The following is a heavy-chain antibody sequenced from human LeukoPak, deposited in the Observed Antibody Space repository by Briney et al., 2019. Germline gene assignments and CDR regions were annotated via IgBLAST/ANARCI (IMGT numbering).Heavy chain of an antibody. V-gene: IGHV4-34*01. CDR2: INHSGST. D-gene: IGHD3-22*01. J-gene: IGHJ3*02. CDR3: ASAMIGVPDDAFDT. CDR1: GGSFSGYY. Sequence: NPSETLSLTCAVYGGSFSGYYWSWIRQPPGKGLEWIGEINHSGSTNYNPSLKSRVTISVDTSKNQSSLKLSSVTAADTAVYYCASAMIGVPDDAFDTWGQGTMVTVSS.